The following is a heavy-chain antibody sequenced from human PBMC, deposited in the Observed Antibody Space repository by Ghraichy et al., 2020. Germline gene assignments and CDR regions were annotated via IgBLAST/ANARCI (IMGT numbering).Heavy chain of an antibody. D-gene: IGHD1-14*01. CDR3: AKSGTSRWYFDL. Sequence: SETLPLTCTVSGDSISATTLYWAWIRQAPGKRLEWIGNIYHTGTTYYNPSLKSRVTLSVDTSKNQFSLKLNSVTAADTAVYFCAKSGTSRWYFDLWGRGTPVTVSS. CDR1: GDSISATTLY. V-gene: IGHV4-39*01. J-gene: IGHJ2*01. CDR2: IYHTGTT.